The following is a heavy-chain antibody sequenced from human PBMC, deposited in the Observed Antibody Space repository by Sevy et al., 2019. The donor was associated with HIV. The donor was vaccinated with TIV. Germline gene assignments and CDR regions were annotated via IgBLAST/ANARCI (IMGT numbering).Heavy chain of an antibody. CDR2: ISGSGRNT. CDR1: GFTFSTYA. CDR3: AKETTLLLIRGGYFDY. V-gene: IGHV3-23*01. Sequence: GGSLRLSCAASGFTFSTYAMNWVRQAPGKGLEWVSGISGSGRNTYYADSVRGRFTVSRDNSKYTLYLQINSLRAEDTALYFCAKETTLLLIRGGYFDYWGQGALVTVSS. D-gene: IGHD3-10*01. J-gene: IGHJ4*02.